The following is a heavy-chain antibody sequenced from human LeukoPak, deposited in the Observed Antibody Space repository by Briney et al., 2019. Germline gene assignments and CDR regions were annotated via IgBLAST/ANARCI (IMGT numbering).Heavy chain of an antibody. CDR3: ARDGHGYSTY. Sequence: PGGSLRLSCAASGFSFSDFWMSCVRQAPGKGLEWVANIDQDGYEKYYVDSVKGRFTISRDNAKNSLYLQMNSLRAEDTAVYYCARDGHGYSTYWGQGTLVTVSS. J-gene: IGHJ4*02. V-gene: IGHV3-7*01. CDR2: IDQDGYEK. CDR1: GFSFSDFW. D-gene: IGHD1-26*01.